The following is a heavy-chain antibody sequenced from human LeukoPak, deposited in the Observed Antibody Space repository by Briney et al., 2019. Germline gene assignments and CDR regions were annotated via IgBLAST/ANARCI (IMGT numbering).Heavy chain of an antibody. J-gene: IGHJ4*02. Sequence: PGGSLRLSCAASGFTFSSDALSWVRHAPGKGLEWVSLISGSGGRTDYADSVKGRLTISRDNYKNTLYLQMNSLRAEDTAVYYCAKRVRTSVSFCDYWGQGTLVTVSS. CDR2: ISGSGGRT. D-gene: IGHD5/OR15-5a*01. V-gene: IGHV3-23*01. CDR1: GFTFSSDA. CDR3: AKRVRTSVSFCDY.